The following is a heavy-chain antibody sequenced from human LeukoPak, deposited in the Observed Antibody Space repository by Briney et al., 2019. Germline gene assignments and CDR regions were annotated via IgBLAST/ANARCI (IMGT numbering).Heavy chain of an antibody. V-gene: IGHV1-69*04. CDR3: ARAPTDTRYYYDSSGQGWFDP. Sequence: ASVKVSCKSSGGTFSSYAIIWVRQAPGQGLEWMGRIIPILGIANYAQKFQGRVTITADKSTSTAYMELSSLRSEDTAVYYCARAPTDTRYYYDSSGQGWFDPWGQGTLVTVSS. D-gene: IGHD3-22*01. CDR1: GGTFSSYA. CDR2: IIPILGIA. J-gene: IGHJ5*02.